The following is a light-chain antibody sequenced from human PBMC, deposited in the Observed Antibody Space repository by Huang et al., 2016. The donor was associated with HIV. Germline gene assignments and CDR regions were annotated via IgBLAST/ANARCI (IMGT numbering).Light chain of an antibody. CDR1: QGISSY. Sequence: DIQMTQSPFSLSASVGDRVTITCRASQGISSYLNWYKQKPGKAPKILMYAASTLQSGIPARCRGSGAGTDFTRTITSLQPEDFATYYCQQTYIIPITFGQGTKLEIK. J-gene: IGKJ2*01. CDR2: AAS. CDR3: QQTYIIPIT. V-gene: IGKV1-39*01.